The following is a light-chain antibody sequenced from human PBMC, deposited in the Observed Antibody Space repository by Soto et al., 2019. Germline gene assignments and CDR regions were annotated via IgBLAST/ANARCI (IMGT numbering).Light chain of an antibody. CDR1: SSNIGSNY. CDR3: QAYDYSLTAFV. V-gene: IGLV1-47*01. CDR2: RNN. Sequence: QSVLTQPPSASGTPGQRVTISCSGSSSNIGSNYVYWYHQLPGTAPKLVIYRNNQRPSGVPDRISGSKSGTSASLAITGLQAEDEADYYCQAYDYSLTAFVFGGGTKLTVL. J-gene: IGLJ3*02.